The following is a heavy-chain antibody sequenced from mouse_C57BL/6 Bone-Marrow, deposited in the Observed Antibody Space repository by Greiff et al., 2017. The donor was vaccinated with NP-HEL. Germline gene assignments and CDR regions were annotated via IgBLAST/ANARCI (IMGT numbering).Heavy chain of an antibody. J-gene: IGHJ2*01. CDR3: ATELGLDY. CDR2: IDPSDSYT. CDR1: GYTFTSYW. Sequence: QVQLQQPGAELVKPGASVKLSCKASGYTFTSYWMQWVKQRPGQGLEWIGEIDPSDSYTNYNQKFKGKATLTVDTSSSTAYMQLSSLTSEDSAVYYCATELGLDYWGQGTTLTVSS. D-gene: IGHD4-1*01. V-gene: IGHV1-50*01.